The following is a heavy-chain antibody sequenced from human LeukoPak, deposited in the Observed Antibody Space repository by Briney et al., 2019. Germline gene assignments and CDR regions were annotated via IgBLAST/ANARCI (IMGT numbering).Heavy chain of an antibody. J-gene: IGHJ4*02. CDR3: ARDLSSYSSGWYVSLV. CDR2: ISAYNGNT. Sequence: ASVKVSCKASGYTFTSYGINWVRQAPGQGLEWMGWISAYNGNTKYAQKVQGRVNMTTDTSTNTAYMELRSLRSDDTAVYYCARDLSSYSSGWYVSLVWGQGTLVTVSS. V-gene: IGHV1-18*01. CDR1: GYTFTSYG. D-gene: IGHD6-19*01.